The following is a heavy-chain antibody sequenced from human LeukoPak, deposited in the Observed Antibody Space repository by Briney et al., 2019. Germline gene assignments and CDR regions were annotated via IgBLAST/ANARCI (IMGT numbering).Heavy chain of an antibody. V-gene: IGHV3-15*07. Sequence: GGSLRLSCVASGFTFSSAWMNWVRQAPGKGLEWVGRVRSKTEGEIKDYGIPAKGRFSISRDDSKNTVYLQMISLEIQDTAIYYCTTSNYFYDSNGWYWGQGTLVTGSS. CDR1: GFTFSSAW. J-gene: IGHJ4*02. CDR2: VRSKTEGEIK. D-gene: IGHD3-22*01. CDR3: TTSNYFYDSNGWY.